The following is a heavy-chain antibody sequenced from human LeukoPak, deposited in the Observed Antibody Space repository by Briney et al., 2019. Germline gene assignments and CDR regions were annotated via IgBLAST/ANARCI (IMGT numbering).Heavy chain of an antibody. CDR2: ISGSGGST. CDR1: GFTFSSYA. J-gene: IGHJ5*02. CDR3: ATVPVGSRRWLQGFDP. V-gene: IGHV3-23*01. D-gene: IGHD5-24*01. Sequence: PGGSLRLSCAASGFTFSSYAMSWVRQAPGKGLEWVSAISGSGGSTYYADSVKGRFTISRDNAKSSLYLQMNSLRAEDTAVYYCATVPVGSRRWLQGFDPWGQGTLVTVSS.